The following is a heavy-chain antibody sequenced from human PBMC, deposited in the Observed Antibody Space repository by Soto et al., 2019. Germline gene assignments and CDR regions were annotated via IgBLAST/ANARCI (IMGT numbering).Heavy chain of an antibody. J-gene: IGHJ4*02. Sequence: QVPLVQSGAEVKKPGSSVKVSCKASEDIFNSYSISWVRQAPGQGLEYMGGILPMFGTANSVEKFQGRLTLTADKSTTTTYMELTDLRFADTAVYYCARDFSGYDPALNRFDHWGQRTLVTVSS. CDR1: EDIFNSYS. D-gene: IGHD5-12*01. V-gene: IGHV1-69*06. CDR2: ILPMFGTA. CDR3: ARDFSGYDPALNRFDH.